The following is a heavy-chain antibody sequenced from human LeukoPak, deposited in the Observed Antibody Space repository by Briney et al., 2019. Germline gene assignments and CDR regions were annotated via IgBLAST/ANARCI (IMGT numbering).Heavy chain of an antibody. J-gene: IGHJ4*02. CDR1: GGSMTDNS. CDR3: ARGPTMTTDF. V-gene: IGHV4-59*01. Sequence: SETLSLTCTVSGGSMTDNSWNWIRQPPGKGLEWVGEMSYSGTTEYNPSLKSRVTISLDTSKNQFSLNLSSVTAADTAVYYCARGPTMTTDFWGQGTLVTVSS. D-gene: IGHD4-17*01. CDR2: MSYSGTT.